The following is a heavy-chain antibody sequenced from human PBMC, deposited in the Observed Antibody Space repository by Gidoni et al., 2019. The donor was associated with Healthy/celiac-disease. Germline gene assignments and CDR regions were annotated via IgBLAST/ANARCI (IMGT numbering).Heavy chain of an antibody. V-gene: IGHV1-69*01. Sequence: QVQLVQSGAEVKKPGSSVKVSCKASGGTFSRYAISWVRQAPGQGLEWMGGIIPIFGTANYAQKFQGRVTITADESTSTAYMELSSLRSEDTAVYYCAREGDHTAMVPNWFDPWGQGTLVTVSS. CDR2: IIPIFGTA. CDR1: GGTFSRYA. D-gene: IGHD5-18*01. J-gene: IGHJ5*02. CDR3: AREGDHTAMVPNWFDP.